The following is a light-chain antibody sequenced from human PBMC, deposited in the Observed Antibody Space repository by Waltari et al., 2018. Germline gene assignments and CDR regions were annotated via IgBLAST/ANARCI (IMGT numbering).Light chain of an antibody. CDR2: WAS. J-gene: IGKJ4*01. CDR3: QQYLSSPLT. Sequence: DIVMTQSPDSLAVSLGERATLNCKSSQGVLSTSNKTYLAWYQHKPGQPPKVLIYWASTREAGVPDRFSGSVSRTDFTLTISSLQAEDVAVYHCQQYLSSPLTFGGGTKVEIK. CDR1: QGVLSTSNKTY. V-gene: IGKV4-1*01.